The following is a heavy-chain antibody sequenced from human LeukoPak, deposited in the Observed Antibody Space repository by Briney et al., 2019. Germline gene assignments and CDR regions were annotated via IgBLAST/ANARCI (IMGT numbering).Heavy chain of an antibody. CDR3: AKDSSSWPYYFDY. Sequence: GGSLRLSCAASGFTFSSYAMSWVRQAPGKGLEWVSAISGSGGGTYYADSVKGRFTISRDNSKNTLYLQMNSLRAEDTAVYPCAKDSSSWPYYFDYWGQGTLVTVSS. D-gene: IGHD6-13*01. CDR2: ISGSGGGT. J-gene: IGHJ4*02. V-gene: IGHV3-23*01. CDR1: GFTFSSYA.